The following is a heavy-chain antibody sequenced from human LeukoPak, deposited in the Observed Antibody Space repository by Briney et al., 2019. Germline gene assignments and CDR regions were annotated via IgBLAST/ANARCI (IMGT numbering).Heavy chain of an antibody. CDR3: ARVPQTTVTTADY. Sequence: QPGRSLRLSCAASGFTFSSYAMHWVRQAPGKGLEWVAVISYDGSNKYYADSVKGRFTISRDNSKNTLYLQMNSLRAEDTAVYYCARVPQTTVTTADYWGQGTLVTVSS. D-gene: IGHD4-17*01. CDR1: GFTFSSYA. CDR2: ISYDGSNK. V-gene: IGHV3-30-3*01. J-gene: IGHJ4*02.